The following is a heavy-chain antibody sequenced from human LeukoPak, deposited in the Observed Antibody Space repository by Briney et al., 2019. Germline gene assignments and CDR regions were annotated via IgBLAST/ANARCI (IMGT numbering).Heavy chain of an antibody. D-gene: IGHD6-19*01. CDR2: ISSSSSYI. J-gene: IGHJ3*02. CDR1: GFTFSSYS. Sequence: GGSLTLSCAASGFTFSSYSMNWLRQAPGKGREWVSSISSSSSYIYYTDSVKVRFTISRDNAKSSLYLQMNSLRAEDTAVYYCARVVAVAGRAFDIWGQGTMVTVSS. CDR3: ARVVAVAGRAFDI. V-gene: IGHV3-21*01.